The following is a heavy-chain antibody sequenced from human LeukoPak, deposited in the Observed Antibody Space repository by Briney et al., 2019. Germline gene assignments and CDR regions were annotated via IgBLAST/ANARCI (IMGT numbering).Heavy chain of an antibody. CDR1: GFTFSSYA. D-gene: IGHD5-12*01. Sequence: HPGRSLRLSCAASGFTFSSYAMHWVRQAPGKGLEWVAVISYDGSNKYYADSVKGRFTISRDNSKNTLYLQMNSLRAEDTAVYYCVRAAGGYRGYFDYWGQGTLVTVSS. V-gene: IGHV3-30*04. J-gene: IGHJ4*02. CDR3: VRAAGGYRGYFDY. CDR2: ISYDGSNK.